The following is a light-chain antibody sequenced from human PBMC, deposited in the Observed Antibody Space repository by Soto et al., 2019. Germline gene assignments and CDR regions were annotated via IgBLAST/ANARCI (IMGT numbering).Light chain of an antibody. CDR3: QQTYSAPPT. V-gene: IGKV1-39*01. J-gene: IGKJ1*01. CDR2: AAS. Sequence: DVQMPQTPSTLSASVGDRVTITCRASQSITNYLNWYQQKPGKPPRLLIYAASSLQSGVPPRFSGSGSGTDFTLTISSLQPEDFATYFCQQTYSAPPTFGQGTKVDIK. CDR1: QSITNY.